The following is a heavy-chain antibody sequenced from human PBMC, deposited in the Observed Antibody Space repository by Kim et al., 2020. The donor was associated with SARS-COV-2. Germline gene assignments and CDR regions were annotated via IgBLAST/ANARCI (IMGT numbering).Heavy chain of an antibody. CDR3: TKGVGARCPESRTFDM. Sequence: SVKGRVTISRDNSQNTLQLQMNNLRADDTAIYYCTKGVGARCPESRTFDMWGQGTMVTVSS. D-gene: IGHD2-15*01. J-gene: IGHJ3*02. V-gene: IGHV3-23*01.